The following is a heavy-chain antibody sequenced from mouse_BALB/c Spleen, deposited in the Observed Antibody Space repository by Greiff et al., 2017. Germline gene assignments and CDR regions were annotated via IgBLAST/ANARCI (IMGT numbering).Heavy chain of an antibody. J-gene: IGHJ3*01. D-gene: IGHD1-1*01. CDR3: ARGFCYYGSSLFAY. CDR2: ISSGGSYT. V-gene: IGHV5-6*03. Sequence: EVKLVESGGGLVKPGGSLKLSCAASGFTFSSYAMSWVRQTPEKRLEWVATISSGGSYTYYPDSVKGRFTISRDNAKNNLYLQMSSLKSEDTAMYYCARGFCYYGSSLFAYWGQGTLVTVSA. CDR1: GFTFSSYA.